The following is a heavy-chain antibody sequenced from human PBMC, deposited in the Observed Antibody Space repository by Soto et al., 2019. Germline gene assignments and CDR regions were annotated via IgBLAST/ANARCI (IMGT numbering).Heavy chain of an antibody. CDR2: IWYDGSKK. Sequence: XGSLRLSCAASGFTFSSLGMHWVRQAPGKGLEWVSLIWYDGSKKSYGDSVKGRFTISRDNSKNTLYLQMNSLRAEDTAVYYCAKDRVLYHGSGTYYSRYYYYGMDVWGQGTTVTVSS. D-gene: IGHD3-10*01. CDR3: AKDRVLYHGSGTYYSRYYYYGMDV. CDR1: GFTFSSLG. J-gene: IGHJ6*02. V-gene: IGHV3-30*02.